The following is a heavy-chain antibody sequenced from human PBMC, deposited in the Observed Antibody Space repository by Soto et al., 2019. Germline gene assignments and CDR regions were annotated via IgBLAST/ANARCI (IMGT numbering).Heavy chain of an antibody. CDR3: AREGYYSGSDSYSPPRYYGMDV. V-gene: IGHV1-18*01. CDR1: GYSFTTYV. Sequence: QVQLVQSGAEVKKPGASVKVSCKASGYSFTTYVISWGRQAPGQGLEWLGWISDYNGNTNYEKKLKGRVTRNTDISTRKAYKELKSRRSDDTAVYYCAREGYYSGSDSYSPPRYYGMDVLGQGTTVTVS. J-gene: IGHJ6*02. D-gene: IGHD3-10*01. CDR2: ISDYNGNT.